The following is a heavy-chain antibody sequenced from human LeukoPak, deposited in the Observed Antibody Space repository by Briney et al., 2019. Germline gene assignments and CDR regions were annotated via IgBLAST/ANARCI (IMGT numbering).Heavy chain of an antibody. CDR1: GYSFTSYW. J-gene: IGHJ4*02. CDR3: ARFTTIFTYDY. V-gene: IGHV5-51*01. D-gene: IGHD3-9*01. CDR2: IYPGDSDT. Sequence: GESLKISCKGSGYSFTSYWIVWLLQMPAKGLEWMGIIYPGDSDTRYSPSFQGQVTISADKSISTAYLQWSSLKASDTAMYYCARFTTIFTYDYWSQGTLVTVSS.